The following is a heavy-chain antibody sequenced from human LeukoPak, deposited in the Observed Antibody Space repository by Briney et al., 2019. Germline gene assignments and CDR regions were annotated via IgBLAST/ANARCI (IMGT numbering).Heavy chain of an antibody. D-gene: IGHD2-2*01. CDR2: VYHSGST. CDR3: ARKGYQLLSTNWFDP. CDR1: GYSISSGYY. J-gene: IGHJ5*02. V-gene: IGHV4-38-2*01. Sequence: PSETLSLTCAVSGYSISSGYYWGGIRQPPGKGLEWIGSVYHSGSTYYSPSLKSRVTILVYTSKNQFSLKLSSVTAADTAVYYCARKGYQLLSTNWFDPWGQGTLVTVSS.